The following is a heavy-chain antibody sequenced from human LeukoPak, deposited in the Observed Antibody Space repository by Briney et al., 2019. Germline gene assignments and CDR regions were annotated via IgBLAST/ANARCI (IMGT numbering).Heavy chain of an antibody. J-gene: IGHJ4*02. CDR1: GFTFGRHW. CDR2: IKHDGSEK. CDR3: ATPLDYFDMSDSHQGGD. Sequence: GGSLRLSCAASGFTFGRHWMTWVRQAPGKGLEWVANIKHDGSEKNYVDSVRGRFTISRDNAKNSLYLQMNSLRAEDTAVYYCATPLDYFDMSDSHQGGDWGQGTLVTVSS. D-gene: IGHD3-22*01. V-gene: IGHV3-7*03.